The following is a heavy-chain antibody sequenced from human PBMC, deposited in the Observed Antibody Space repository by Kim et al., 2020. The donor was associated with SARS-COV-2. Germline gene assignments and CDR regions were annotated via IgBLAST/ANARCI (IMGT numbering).Heavy chain of an antibody. CDR2: IYYSGST. CDR1: GGSISSYY. Sequence: SETLSLTCTVSGGSISSYYWSWIRQPPGTGLEWIGYIYYSGSTNYNPSLKSRVTISVDTSKNQFSLKLSSVTAADTAVYYCARGYGDSPFDYWGQGTLVTVSS. V-gene: IGHV4-59*01. J-gene: IGHJ4*02. D-gene: IGHD4-17*01. CDR3: ARGYGDSPFDY.